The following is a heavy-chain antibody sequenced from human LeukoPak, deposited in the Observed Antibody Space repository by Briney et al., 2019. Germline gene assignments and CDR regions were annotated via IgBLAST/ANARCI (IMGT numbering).Heavy chain of an antibody. CDR1: GGSISSGSYY. CDR3: ASGTRYSSSWALDY. J-gene: IGHJ4*02. D-gene: IGHD6-13*01. V-gene: IGHV4-61*02. CDR2: IYTSGST. Sequence: SETLSLTCTVSGGSISSGSYYWSWIRQPAGKGLEWIGRIYTSGSTNYNPSLKSRVTISVDTSKNQFSLKPSSATAADTAVYYCASGTRYSSSWALDYWGQGTLVTVSS.